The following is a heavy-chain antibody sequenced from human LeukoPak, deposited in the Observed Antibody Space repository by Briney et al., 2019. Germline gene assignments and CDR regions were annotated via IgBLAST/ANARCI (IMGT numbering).Heavy chain of an antibody. CDR3: ARGYSSPDY. D-gene: IGHD6-13*01. Sequence: GGSLRLSCAASGFTVSSNYMSWVRQAPGKGLEWVSVIYDDGSTFYADSVRGRFTVSRDNSKNTLYLQMNSLRAEDTAVYYCARGYSSPDYWGQGTLVTVSS. CDR1: GFTVSSNY. J-gene: IGHJ4*02. V-gene: IGHV3-66*01. CDR2: IYDDGST.